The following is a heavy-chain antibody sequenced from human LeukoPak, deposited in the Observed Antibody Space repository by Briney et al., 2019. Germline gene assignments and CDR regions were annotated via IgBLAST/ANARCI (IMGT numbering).Heavy chain of an antibody. CDR3: ARDVVAAVGSFDY. D-gene: IGHD2-2*01. CDR1: GASISNNY. J-gene: IGHJ4*02. CDR2: IYYSGST. V-gene: IGHV4-59*12. Sequence: SETLSLTCTVSGASISNNYWSWIRQPPGKGLEWIGNIYYSGSTTYNPSLKSRVTISVDTSKKQFSLKLSSVTAADTAVYYCARDVVAAVGSFDYWGQGTQVTVSS.